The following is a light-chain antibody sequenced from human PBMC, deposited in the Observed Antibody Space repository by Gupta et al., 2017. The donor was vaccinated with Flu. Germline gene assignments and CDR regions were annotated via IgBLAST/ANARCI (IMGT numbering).Light chain of an antibody. CDR1: SSDVGVHNY. V-gene: IGLV2-14*01. CDR3: SSDTSSSTLV. CDR2: KVS. Sequence: SALTHPAPGSGSPGQPITMPSTRTSSDVGVHNYVSWYQLHPGKALKLMMYKVSYRPSGVSNRFAGSKSGKTASLTISGLQAEDEAYYCYSSDTSSSTLVFGGGTKLTVL. J-gene: IGLJ3*02.